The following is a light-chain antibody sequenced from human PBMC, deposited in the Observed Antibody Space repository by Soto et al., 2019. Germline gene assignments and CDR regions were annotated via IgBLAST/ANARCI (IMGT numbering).Light chain of an antibody. CDR3: QVWDSSSDHYV. CDR1: NIGSKS. CDR2: DDS. Sequence: SYELAQPPSVSVAPGQTARITCGGNNIGSKSVHWYQQKPGQAPVLVVYDDSGRPSGIPERFSGSNSGNTATLTISRVEAGDEADYYCQVWDSSSDHYVFGTGTKVTVL. V-gene: IGLV3-21*02. J-gene: IGLJ1*01.